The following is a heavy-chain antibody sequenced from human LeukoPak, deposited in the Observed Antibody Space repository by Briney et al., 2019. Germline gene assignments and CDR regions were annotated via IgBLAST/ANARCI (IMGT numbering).Heavy chain of an antibody. CDR2: ISSSSSYI. J-gene: IGHJ5*02. V-gene: IGHV3-21*01. CDR1: GFTFSSYS. D-gene: IGHD3-3*01. Sequence: GGSLRLSCAASGFTFSSYSMNWVRQAPGKGLEWVSSISSSSSYIYYADSVKGRFTISRDNAKNSLYLQMNSLRAEDTAVYYRAREAYDFWSGYSSWGQGTLVTVSS. CDR3: AREAYDFWSGYSS.